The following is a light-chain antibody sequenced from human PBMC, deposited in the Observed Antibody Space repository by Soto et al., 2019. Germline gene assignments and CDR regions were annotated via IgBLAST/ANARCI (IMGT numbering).Light chain of an antibody. Sequence: DIVTTQTPLSLSVTAGQPASVSYKSSQSPLHSDGKTFLYWYMLNPGQSPQVLISGVPDRFSGSGSGTDFTLTISRLEPEDFAVYYCQQYGSSGTFGHGTKVDIK. CDR1: QSPLHSDGKTF. J-gene: IGKJ1*01. CDR3: QQYGSSGT. V-gene: IGKV2-29*01.